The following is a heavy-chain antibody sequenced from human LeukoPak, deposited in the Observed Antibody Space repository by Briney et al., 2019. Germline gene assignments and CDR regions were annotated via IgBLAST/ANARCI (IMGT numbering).Heavy chain of an antibody. J-gene: IGHJ4*02. CDR2: ISGSSSTI. V-gene: IGHV3-48*03. CDR1: GFTFRSYE. D-gene: IGHD6-19*01. CDR3: AGLVLDY. Sequence: PGGSLRLSCAASGFTFRSYEMTWVRQAPGKGLEWVSYISGSSSTIYYTDSVKGRFTISRDNAKNSLYLQMNSLRAEDTAVYYCAGLVLDYWGQGTLVTVSS.